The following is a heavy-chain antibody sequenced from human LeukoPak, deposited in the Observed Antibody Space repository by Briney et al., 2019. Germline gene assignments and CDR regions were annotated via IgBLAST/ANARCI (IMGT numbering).Heavy chain of an antibody. Sequence: GGSLRLSCAASGFTFSDYYMSWIRQAPGKGLEWVSYISSSGSTIYYADSVKGRFTISRDNAKNSLYLQMNSLRAEDTAVYYCVRVSARLYYFDYWGQGTLVTVSS. D-gene: IGHD1-26*01. J-gene: IGHJ4*02. CDR1: GFTFSDYY. CDR2: ISSSGSTI. V-gene: IGHV3-11*01. CDR3: VRVSARLYYFDY.